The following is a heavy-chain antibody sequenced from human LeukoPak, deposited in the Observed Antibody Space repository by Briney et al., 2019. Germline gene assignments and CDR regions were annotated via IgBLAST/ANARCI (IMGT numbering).Heavy chain of an antibody. V-gene: IGHV1-69*01. CDR1: GGTFSSYA. D-gene: IGHD3-22*01. Sequence: SVKVSCKASGGTFSSYAISRVRQAPGQGLEWMGGIIPIFGTANYAQKFQGRVTITADESTSTAYMELSSLRSEDTAVYYCARARYYYDSSGYLDYWGQGTPVTVSS. CDR3: ARARYYYDSSGYLDY. CDR2: IIPIFGTA. J-gene: IGHJ4*02.